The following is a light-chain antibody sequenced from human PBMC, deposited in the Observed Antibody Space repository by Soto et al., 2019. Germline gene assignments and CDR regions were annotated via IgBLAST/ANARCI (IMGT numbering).Light chain of an antibody. V-gene: IGKV3-15*01. CDR2: GAS. CDR3: QQYNNWPRT. Sequence: EIVMTQSPATLSVSPGERATLSCRASQSVSSNLAWYQQKPGQAHRLLIYGASTRATGIPARFSGSGSGTEFTLTISSLQSEDFAVYSCQQYNNWPRTLGQGTKVEIK. CDR1: QSVSSN. J-gene: IGKJ1*01.